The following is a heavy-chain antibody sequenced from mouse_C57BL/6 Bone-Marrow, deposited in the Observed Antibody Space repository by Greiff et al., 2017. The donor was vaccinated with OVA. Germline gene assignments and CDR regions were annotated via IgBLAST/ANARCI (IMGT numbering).Heavy chain of an antibody. V-gene: IGHV5-16*01. CDR3: ARENYGSSYWYFDV. CDR1: GFTFSDYY. D-gene: IGHD1-1*01. Sequence: EVQLVESEGGLVQPGSSMKLSCTASGFTFSDYYMAWVRQVPEKGLEWVANINYDGSSTYYLDSLKSRFLISRDNAKNILYLQMSSLKAEDTATDYCARENYGSSYWYFDVWGTGTTVTVAA. CDR2: INYDGSST. J-gene: IGHJ1*03.